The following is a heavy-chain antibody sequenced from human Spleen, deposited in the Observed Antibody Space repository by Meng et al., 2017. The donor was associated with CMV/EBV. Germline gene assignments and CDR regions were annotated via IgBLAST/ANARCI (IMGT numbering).Heavy chain of an antibody. J-gene: IGHJ4*02. D-gene: IGHD3-10*01. CDR2: IKQDGSEK. Sequence: GESLKISCAGSGFTFSNYWMSWVRQAPGKGLEWLANIKQDGSEKYYVDSVKGRFTISRDNANKSLSLQMDSLRVEDTAVYYCAREGRDLDYWGQGTLVTVSS. V-gene: IGHV3-7*01. CDR3: AREGRDLDY. CDR1: GFTFSNYW.